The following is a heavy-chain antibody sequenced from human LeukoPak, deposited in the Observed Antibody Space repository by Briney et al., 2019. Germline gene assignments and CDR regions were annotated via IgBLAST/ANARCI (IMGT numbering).Heavy chain of an antibody. J-gene: IGHJ4*02. V-gene: IGHV4-59*01. CDR1: GGSISNYY. CDR2: IYYSGRT. D-gene: IGHD5-24*01. Sequence: PSETLSLTCTVSGGSISNYYWSWIRQTPGKGLEWIAYIYYSGRTNYNPSLKSRVTISVDTSKNQFSLKLSSVTAADTAVYYCARDVQIGSRDGYNLLDYWGQGTLVTVSS. CDR3: ARDVQIGSRDGYNLLDY.